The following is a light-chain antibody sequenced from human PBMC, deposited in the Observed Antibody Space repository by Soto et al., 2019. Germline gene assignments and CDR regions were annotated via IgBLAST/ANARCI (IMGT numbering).Light chain of an antibody. Sequence: QSALTQPASVSGSPGQSITLSFTGTSRDVARYNFVSWYQQYPGKVPKMMIYKGTKRPAGDFNRFSGSKSGNTASLTIYVLPAEDEADYYFFSYAGSTYVFGPGSKGIGL. V-gene: IGLV2-23*01. CDR1: SRDVARYNF. J-gene: IGLJ1*01. CDR3: FSYAGSTYV. CDR2: KGT.